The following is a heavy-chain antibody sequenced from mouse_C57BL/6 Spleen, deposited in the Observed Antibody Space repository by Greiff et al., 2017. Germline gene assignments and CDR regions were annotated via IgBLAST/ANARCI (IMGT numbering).Heavy chain of an antibody. Sequence: EVQLVESGGGLVKPGGSLKLSCAASGFTFSDYGMHWVRQAPEKGLEWVAYISSGSSTIYYADTVKGRFTISRDNAKNTLFLQMTSLRSEDTTMYYCAMQIIMTDYSSVSGYWGQGTTLTVSS. V-gene: IGHV5-17*01. CDR2: ISSGSSTI. D-gene: IGHD1-1*01. CDR1: GFTFSDYG. CDR3: AMQIIMTDYSSVSGY. J-gene: IGHJ2*01.